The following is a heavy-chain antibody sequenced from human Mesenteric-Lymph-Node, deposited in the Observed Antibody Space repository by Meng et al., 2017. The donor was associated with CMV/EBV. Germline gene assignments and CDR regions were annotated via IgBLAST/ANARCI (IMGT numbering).Heavy chain of an antibody. J-gene: IGHJ6*02. CDR3: ARDHSCSGGSCYGGDLWGFYYYYGMDV. CDR1: GYTFNSYD. CDR2: MNPISGNT. Sequence: ASVKVSCKASGYTFNSYDINWVRQAPGQGLEWMGWMNPISGNTVYAQKFQGRVTMTRDTSINTAYMELSRLRSDDTAVYYCARDHSCSGGSCYGGDLWGFYYYYGMDVWGQGTTVTVSS. D-gene: IGHD2-15*01. V-gene: IGHV1-8*01.